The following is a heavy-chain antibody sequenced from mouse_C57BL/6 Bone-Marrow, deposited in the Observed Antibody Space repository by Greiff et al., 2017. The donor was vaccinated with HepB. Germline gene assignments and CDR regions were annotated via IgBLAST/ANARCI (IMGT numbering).Heavy chain of an antibody. D-gene: IGHD1-1*01. J-gene: IGHJ3*01. V-gene: IGHV1-61*01. CDR3: ARSWDITTVVATRAWFAY. Sequence: QVQLKQPGAELVRPGSSVKLSCKASGYTFTSYWMDWVKQRPGQGLEWIGNIYPSDSETHYNQKFKDKATLTVDKSSSTAYMQLSSLTSEDSAVYYCARSWDITTVVATRAWFAYWGQGTLVTVSA. CDR1: GYTFTSYW. CDR2: IYPSDSET.